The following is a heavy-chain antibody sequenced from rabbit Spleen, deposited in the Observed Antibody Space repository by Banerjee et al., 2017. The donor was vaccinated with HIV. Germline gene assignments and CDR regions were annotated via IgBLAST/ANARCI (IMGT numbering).Heavy chain of an antibody. CDR1: GFSFSAGYY. CDR2: IYAGSASAI. CDR3: ARGSGDSWYAGGL. D-gene: IGHD7-1*01. J-gene: IGHJ4*01. Sequence: QEQLVESGGGLVQPEGSLTLTCKASGFSFSAGYYMCWVRQAPGKGLEWIGCIYAGSASAIYSASWVNGRFSISKTSSTTVTLQMTSLTAADTATYFCARGSGDSWYAGGLWGQGTLVTVS. V-gene: IGHV1S45*01.